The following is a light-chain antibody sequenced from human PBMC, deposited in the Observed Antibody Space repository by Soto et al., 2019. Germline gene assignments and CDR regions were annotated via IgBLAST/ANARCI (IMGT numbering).Light chain of an antibody. Sequence: DIVLTQSPDSLSVSLGERATIDCKSSRSLLYSSNHKNYLAWYQHKPGQPPRLLINWASARESGVPDRFSGAGSGTDFTLTISSLQAEDVAVYFCQQYYGTPLTCGGGTKVEIK. CDR3: QQYYGTPLT. CDR1: RSLLYSSNHKNY. CDR2: WAS. V-gene: IGKV4-1*01. J-gene: IGKJ4*01.